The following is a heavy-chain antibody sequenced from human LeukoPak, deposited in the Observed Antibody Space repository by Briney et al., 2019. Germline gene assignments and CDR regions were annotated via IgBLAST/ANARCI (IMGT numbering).Heavy chain of an antibody. CDR1: GDSVSSNSAA. J-gene: IGHJ5*01. CDR3: VLSREVLTGTSLNWFDS. V-gene: IGHV6-1*01. Sequence: SQTLSLTCAISGDSVSSNSAAWSWIRQSPSRGLEWLGRTYYRSKGYNDYAISVKSRITINPDASKNQFSLQLNSVTPEDTAVYYCVLSREVLTGTSLNWFDSWGQGTLVTVSS. CDR2: TYYRSKGYN. D-gene: IGHD1-20*01.